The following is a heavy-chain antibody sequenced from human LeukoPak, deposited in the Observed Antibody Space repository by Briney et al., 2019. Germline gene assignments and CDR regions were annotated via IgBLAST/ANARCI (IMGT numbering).Heavy chain of an antibody. CDR2: FNPNSGGT. CDR3: ARGPAGWLQFSGYFDY. J-gene: IGHJ4*02. Sequence: ASVKVSCKASGYTFTGYYMHWVRQAPGQGLEWMGWFNPNSGGTNYAQKFQGRVTMTRDTSISTAYMELSRLRSDDTAVYYCARGPAGWLQFSGYFDYWGQGTLVTVSS. CDR1: GYTFTGYY. V-gene: IGHV1-2*02. D-gene: IGHD5-24*01.